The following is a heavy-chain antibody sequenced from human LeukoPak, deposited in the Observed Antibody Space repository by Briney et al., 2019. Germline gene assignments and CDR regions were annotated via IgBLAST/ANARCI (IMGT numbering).Heavy chain of an antibody. CDR1: GFTFSSYA. J-gene: IGHJ4*02. Sequence: GGSLRLSCAASGFTFSSYAVSWVRQAPGKGLEWVSAISGSGGSIYYADSVKGRFTISRDNAKNSLYLQMNSLRAEDTAVYYCARDYYDSSGYYYFDYWGQGTLVTVSS. D-gene: IGHD3-22*01. V-gene: IGHV3-23*01. CDR3: ARDYYDSSGYYYFDY. CDR2: ISGSGGSI.